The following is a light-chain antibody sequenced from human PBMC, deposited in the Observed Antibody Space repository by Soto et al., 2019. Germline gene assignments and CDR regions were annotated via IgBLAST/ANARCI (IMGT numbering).Light chain of an antibody. Sequence: DIQLTQSPSVLSASVGDRVTITCRASQGINSYLAWYQQKPGKVPKLLIYAASTLHSGVPSRFSGSGSGTEFTLTISCLQPEDFATYYCQQLNSYPRTFGQGTKVEIK. V-gene: IGKV1-9*01. CDR2: AAS. CDR3: QQLNSYPRT. J-gene: IGKJ1*01. CDR1: QGINSY.